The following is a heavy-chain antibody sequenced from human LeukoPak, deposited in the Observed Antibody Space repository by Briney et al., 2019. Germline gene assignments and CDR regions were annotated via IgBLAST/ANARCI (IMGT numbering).Heavy chain of an antibody. CDR1: GGSISSAPYY. CDR3: ARHKEVYYYDSSGFPKSSPNWFVP. J-gene: IGHJ5*02. V-gene: IGHV4-31*03. CDR2: ISHSGNT. D-gene: IGHD3-22*01. Sequence: SETLSLTCTVSGGSISSAPYYWSWIRQRPGKGLEWMGYISHSGNTYYNPSLKSRLNISADTSRNQFSLKLRSVTAADTALYFCARHKEVYYYDSSGFPKSSPNWFVPWGQGTLVTVSS.